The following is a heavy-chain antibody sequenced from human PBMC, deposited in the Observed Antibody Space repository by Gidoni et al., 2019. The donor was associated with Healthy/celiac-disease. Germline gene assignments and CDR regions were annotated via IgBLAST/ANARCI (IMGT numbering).Heavy chain of an antibody. CDR2: ISSSGSTI. CDR3: ARRDYYGSGSYYGMIDY. D-gene: IGHD3-10*01. Sequence: QVQLVESGGGLVKPGGSLRLSCEASGFTFSDSYMSWILRAPGKGLEWVSYISSSGSTIYYADSVKGRFTISRDNAKNSLYLQMNSLRAEDTAVYYCARRDYYGSGSYYGMIDYWGQGTLVTVSS. J-gene: IGHJ4*02. V-gene: IGHV3-11*01. CDR1: GFTFSDSY.